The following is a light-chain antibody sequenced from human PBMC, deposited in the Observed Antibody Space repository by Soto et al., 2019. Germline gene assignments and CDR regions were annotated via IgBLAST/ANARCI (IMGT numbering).Light chain of an antibody. CDR2: EGS. CDR1: SSDVGSYNL. CDR3: CSYAGSGTWG. J-gene: IGLJ3*02. Sequence: QSVLTQPASVSGSPGQSITISCTGTSSDVGSYNLVSWCQQHPGKAPKLMIYEGSKRPSGVSNRFSGSKSGNAASLTISGLQAEDEADYYCCSYAGSGTWGFGGGTQLTVL. V-gene: IGLV2-23*01.